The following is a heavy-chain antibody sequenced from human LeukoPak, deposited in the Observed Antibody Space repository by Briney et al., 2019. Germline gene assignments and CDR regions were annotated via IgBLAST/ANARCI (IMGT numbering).Heavy chain of an antibody. V-gene: IGHV3-74*01. CDR3: AKDPMTSVTTSAY. Sequence: GGSLRLSCAASGFTFSSYSMNWVRQAPGKGLVWVSRINSDGSSTSYADSVEGRFTISRDNAKNTLYLQMNSLRAEDTAVYYCAKDPMTSVTTSAYWGQGTLVTVSS. J-gene: IGHJ4*02. CDR1: GFTFSSYS. CDR2: INSDGSST. D-gene: IGHD4-17*01.